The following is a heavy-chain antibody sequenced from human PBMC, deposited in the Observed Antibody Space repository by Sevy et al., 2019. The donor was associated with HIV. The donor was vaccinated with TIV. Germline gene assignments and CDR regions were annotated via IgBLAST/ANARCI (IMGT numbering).Heavy chain of an antibody. CDR3: ARDKLGYCSSTSCYTETFDY. V-gene: IGHV3-7*01. Sequence: GGSLRLSCAASGFTFSSYWMSWVRQAPGKGLEWVANIKQDGSEKYYVDSVKGRFTISRGNAKNSLYLQMNSLRAEDTAVYYCARDKLGYCSSTSCYTETFDYWGQGTLVTVSS. J-gene: IGHJ4*02. D-gene: IGHD2-2*02. CDR2: IKQDGSEK. CDR1: GFTFSSYW.